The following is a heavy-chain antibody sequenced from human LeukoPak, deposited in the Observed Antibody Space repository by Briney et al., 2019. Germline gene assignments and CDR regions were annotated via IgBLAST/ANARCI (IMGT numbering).Heavy chain of an antibody. CDR1: GGSFSGYY. Sequence: SETLSLTCAVYGGSFSGYYWSWIRQPPGKGLEWIGEINHSGSTNYNPSLKSRVTVAVDTSKNQFSLKLSSVTAADTALYYCARGEYDYAWGSYSPNAFAMWGQGTMVTVSS. CDR3: ARGEYDYAWGSYSPNAFAM. CDR2: INHSGST. J-gene: IGHJ3*02. D-gene: IGHD3-16*01. V-gene: IGHV4-34*01.